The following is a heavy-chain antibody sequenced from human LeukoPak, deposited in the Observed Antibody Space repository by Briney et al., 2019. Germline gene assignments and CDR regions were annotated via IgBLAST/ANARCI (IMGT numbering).Heavy chain of an antibody. Sequence: AISGSGGSTYYADSVKGRFTISRDNSKNTLYLQMNSLRAEDTAVYYCARWVRRSGLFDYWGQGTLVTVSS. D-gene: IGHD6-19*01. CDR3: ARWVRRSGLFDY. CDR2: ISGSGGST. J-gene: IGHJ4*02. V-gene: IGHV3-23*01.